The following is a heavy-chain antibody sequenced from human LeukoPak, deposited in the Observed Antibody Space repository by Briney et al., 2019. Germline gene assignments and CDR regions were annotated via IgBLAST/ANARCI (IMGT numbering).Heavy chain of an antibody. CDR2: ISAYNGNT. CDR1: GYTFTSYG. V-gene: IGHV1-18*01. D-gene: IGHD4-11*01. Sequence: ASVKVSCKASGYTFTSYGISWVRQAPGQGLEWMGWISAYNGNTNYAQKLQGRVTMTTDTSTSTAYMELRSLRSDDTAVYYCARATTVTPVGYFDYWGQGTLVTVSS. CDR3: ARATTVTPVGYFDY. J-gene: IGHJ4*02.